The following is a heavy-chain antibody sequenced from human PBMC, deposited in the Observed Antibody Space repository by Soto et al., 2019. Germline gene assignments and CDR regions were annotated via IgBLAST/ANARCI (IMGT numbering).Heavy chain of an antibody. V-gene: IGHV3-21*01. CDR3: VKDEGIEAMDV. Sequence: LRLSCVTSGFTFSRNTMNWVRQAPGKGLEWVASTTSSGSYVYYADSVKGRFSASRDNAKNSLSLQMDSLRPDDTAIYFCVKDEGIEAMDVWGQGTTVTVSS. J-gene: IGHJ6*02. CDR1: GFTFSRNT. CDR2: TTSSGSYV. D-gene: IGHD3-3*02.